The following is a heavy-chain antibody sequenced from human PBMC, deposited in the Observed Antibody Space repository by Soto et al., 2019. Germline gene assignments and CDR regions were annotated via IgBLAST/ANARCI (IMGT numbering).Heavy chain of an antibody. V-gene: IGHV4-30-2*01. J-gene: IGHJ4*02. CDR3: ARSRGGQLVFD. Sequence: SETLSLTCAVSGASISSGGYSWSWIRQPPGKGLEWIGYIHHSGSTYYNPSLKSRLTISVDRSKNQFSLKLTSVTAADTAVYYCARSRGGQLVFDWGQGTLVTVSS. CDR1: GASISSGGYS. D-gene: IGHD6-6*01. CDR2: IHHSGST.